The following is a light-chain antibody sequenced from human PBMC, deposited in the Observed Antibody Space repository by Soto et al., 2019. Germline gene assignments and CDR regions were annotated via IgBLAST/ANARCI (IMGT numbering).Light chain of an antibody. CDR3: QQSYSTPSIT. Sequence: DVQMTQSPSSLSASVGDRVTITCRASQGISTYLNWYQQKPGKAPKLLIYAASSLQSEVPSRFSGSESETDFTLTISSLQPEDFATYYCQQSYSTPSITFGQGTRLEI. CDR1: QGISTY. J-gene: IGKJ5*01. V-gene: IGKV1-39*01. CDR2: AAS.